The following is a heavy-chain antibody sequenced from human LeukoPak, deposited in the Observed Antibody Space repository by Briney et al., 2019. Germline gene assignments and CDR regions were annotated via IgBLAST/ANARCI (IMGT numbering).Heavy chain of an antibody. CDR3: AREYCSGGSCYSFLDY. J-gene: IGHJ4*02. Sequence: GGSLRLSCAASGFTFSSYAMHWVRQAPGKGLEWVAVISYDGSNKYYADSVKGRFTISRDNAKNSLYLQMNSLRAEDTAVYYCAREYCSGGSCYSFLDYWGQGTLVTVSS. D-gene: IGHD2-15*01. V-gene: IGHV3-30*04. CDR1: GFTFSSYA. CDR2: ISYDGSNK.